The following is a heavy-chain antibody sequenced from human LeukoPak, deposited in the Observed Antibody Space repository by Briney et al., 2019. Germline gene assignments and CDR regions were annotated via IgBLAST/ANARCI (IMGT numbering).Heavy chain of an antibody. Sequence: GGSLRLSCAASGFTFSSYAMHWVRQAPGKGLEWVAVISYDGSNKYYADSVKGRFTISRDNSKNTLYLQMNSLRAEDTAVYYCARSQHSSSWYEEYYFDYWGQGTLVTVSS. J-gene: IGHJ4*02. CDR2: ISYDGSNK. CDR1: GFTFSSYA. V-gene: IGHV3-30-3*01. CDR3: ARSQHSSSWYEEYYFDY. D-gene: IGHD6-13*01.